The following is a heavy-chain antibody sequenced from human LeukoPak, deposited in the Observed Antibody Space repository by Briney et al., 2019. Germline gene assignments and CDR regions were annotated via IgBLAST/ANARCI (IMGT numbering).Heavy chain of an antibody. CDR3: AREPLMPLRSPLDY. CDR1: GFTFSSYA. CDR2: ISYDGSNK. Sequence: PGGSLRLSCAASGFTFSSYAMHWVRQAPGKGLEWVAVISYDGSNKYYADSVKGRFTISRDNAKNSLYLQMNSLRAEDTALYHCAREPLMPLRSPLDYWGQGTLVTVSS. D-gene: IGHD2-2*01. V-gene: IGHV3-30-3*01. J-gene: IGHJ4*02.